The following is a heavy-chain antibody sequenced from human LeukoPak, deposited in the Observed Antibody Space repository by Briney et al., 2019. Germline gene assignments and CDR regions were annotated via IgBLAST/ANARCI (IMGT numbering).Heavy chain of an antibody. J-gene: IGHJ4*02. V-gene: IGHV1-8*03. CDR1: GYTFPSYD. Sequence: ASVKVSCKASGYTFPSYDINWVRQATGQGLEWMGWMNPNRSNTGYAQKFQGRDTITRNTSISTAYMELSSLRSEATAVYYCARVLGIVGATTGFNYWGQGTLVTVSS. D-gene: IGHD1-26*01. CDR3: ARVLGIVGATTGFNY. CDR2: MNPNRSNT.